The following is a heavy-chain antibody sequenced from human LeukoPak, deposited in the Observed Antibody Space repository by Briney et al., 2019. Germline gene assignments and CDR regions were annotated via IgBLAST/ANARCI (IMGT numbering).Heavy chain of an antibody. CDR2: INHSGST. Sequence: PSETLSLTCAVYGGSFSGYYWSWIRQPPGKGLEWIGEINHSGSTNYNPSLKSRVTISVDTSKNQFSLKLSSVTAAGTAVYYCASVYYDSSGYSDQFDIWGQGTMVTVSS. V-gene: IGHV4-34*01. D-gene: IGHD3-22*01. J-gene: IGHJ3*02. CDR3: ASVYYDSSGYSDQFDI. CDR1: GGSFSGYY.